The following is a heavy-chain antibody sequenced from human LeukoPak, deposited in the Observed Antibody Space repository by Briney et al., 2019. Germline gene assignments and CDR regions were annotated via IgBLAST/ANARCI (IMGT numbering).Heavy chain of an antibody. D-gene: IGHD3-3*01. Sequence: PGGSLRLSCAASGFTFSSYAMSWVRQAPGKGLRWVSTISGGAGSTYYADSVEGRFTISRDNSKNTLYLQMNSLRAEDTALYYCASGIAIFGAPLDYWGQGTLVTVSS. V-gene: IGHV3-23*01. J-gene: IGHJ4*02. CDR2: ISGGAGST. CDR3: ASGIAIFGAPLDY. CDR1: GFTFSSYA.